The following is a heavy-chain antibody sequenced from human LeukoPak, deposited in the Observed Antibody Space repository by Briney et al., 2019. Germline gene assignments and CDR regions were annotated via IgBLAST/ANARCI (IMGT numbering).Heavy chain of an antibody. J-gene: IGHJ4*02. CDR3: AKSPYGSGWYYFDY. Sequence: SETLSLTCTVSGGSLSSGDYYWSWIRQPPGKGLEWIGYIYYSGSTYYNPSLKSRVTISVDTSKNQFSLKLNSVTAADTAVYYCAKSPYGSGWYYFDYWGQGTLVTVSS. CDR2: IYYSGST. D-gene: IGHD6-19*01. V-gene: IGHV4-61*08. CDR1: GGSLSSGDYY.